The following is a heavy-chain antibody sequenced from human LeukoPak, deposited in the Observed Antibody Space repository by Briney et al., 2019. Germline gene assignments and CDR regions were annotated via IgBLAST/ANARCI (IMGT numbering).Heavy chain of an antibody. J-gene: IGHJ4*02. CDR1: GGSISSYY. CDR3: ARGQGYFDY. Sequence: SETLSLTCTVFGGSISSYYWSWIRQPPGKGLEWIGYIHYSGSTNYNPSLKSRVTISVDTSNNQFSLKLSSVTAADTAVYYCARGQGYFDYWGQGTLVTVSS. V-gene: IGHV4-59*01. CDR2: IHYSGST.